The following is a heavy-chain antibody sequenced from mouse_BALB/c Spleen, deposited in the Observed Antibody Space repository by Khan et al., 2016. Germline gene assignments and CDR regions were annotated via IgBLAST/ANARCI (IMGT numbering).Heavy chain of an antibody. D-gene: IGHD2-12*01. V-gene: IGHV1S136*01. Sequence: VQLQQPGPEMVKPGASVKMSCKASGYTFTTYVMHWVKQKPGQGLEWIGYINPANDDSKYSEKFKGKATLTSDKSSSTAYMELSSLTSEDSAVYYCASAGYYSWFAFWGQGTLVTVSA. J-gene: IGHJ3*01. CDR1: GYTFTTYV. CDR3: ASAGYYSWFAF. CDR2: INPANDDS.